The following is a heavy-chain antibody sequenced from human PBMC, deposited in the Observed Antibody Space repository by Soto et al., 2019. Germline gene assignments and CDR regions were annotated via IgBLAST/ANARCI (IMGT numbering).Heavy chain of an antibody. CDR2: IWYDGSNK. D-gene: IGHD6-19*01. CDR3: ARDEPIAVAGTGFDY. Sequence: GGSLRLSCAASGFTFSSYGMHWVRQAPGKGLEWVAVIWYDGSNKYYADSVKGRFTISRDNSKNTLYLQMNSLRAEDTAVYYCARDEPIAVAGTGFDYWGQGTLVTVSS. V-gene: IGHV3-33*01. J-gene: IGHJ4*02. CDR1: GFTFSSYG.